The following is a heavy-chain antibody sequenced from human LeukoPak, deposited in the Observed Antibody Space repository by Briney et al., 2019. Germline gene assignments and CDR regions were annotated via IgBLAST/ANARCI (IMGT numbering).Heavy chain of an antibody. CDR3: AREDPWDCSVTSCNLDS. Sequence: GGSLRLSCAASGFTFSNYWMSWVRQAPGKGLEWVANIKQDGSEKYYVDSVKGRFTISRDNAKNSLYLQMNSLRAEDTGVYYCAREDPWDCSVTSCNLDSWGQGTLVTVSS. V-gene: IGHV3-7*01. D-gene: IGHD2-2*01. J-gene: IGHJ4*02. CDR2: IKQDGSEK. CDR1: GFTFSNYW.